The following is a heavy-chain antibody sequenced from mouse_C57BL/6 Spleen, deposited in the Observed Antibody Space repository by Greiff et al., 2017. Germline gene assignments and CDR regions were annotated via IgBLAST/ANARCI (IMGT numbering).Heavy chain of an antibody. J-gene: IGHJ2*01. CDR1: GFTFSSYA. CDR3: ARAGDGYYVSFDY. D-gene: IGHD2-3*01. Sequence: EVKLMESGGGLVKPGGSLKLSCAASGFTFSSYAMSWVRQTPEKRLEWVATISDGGSYTYYPDNVKGRFTISRDNAKNNLYLQMSHLKSEDTAMYYCARAGDGYYVSFDYWGQGTTLTVSS. CDR2: ISDGGSYT. V-gene: IGHV5-4*03.